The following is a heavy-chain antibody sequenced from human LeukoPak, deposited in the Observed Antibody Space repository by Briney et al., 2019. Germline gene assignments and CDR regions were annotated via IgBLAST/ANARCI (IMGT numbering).Heavy chain of an antibody. CDR3: AGGGLTDGTYYGY. V-gene: IGHV3-30*09. Sequence: PGRSLRLSCAASGFSFNTYAMHWVRQAPGKGLEWVAVISYDGSNKYYADSVKGRFAISRDNSRNTLYLQVNSLRAEDTAAYYCAGGGLTDGTYYGYWCEGTWSPSPQ. CDR2: ISYDGSNK. CDR1: GFSFNTYA. D-gene: IGHD3-10*01. J-gene: IGHJ4*02.